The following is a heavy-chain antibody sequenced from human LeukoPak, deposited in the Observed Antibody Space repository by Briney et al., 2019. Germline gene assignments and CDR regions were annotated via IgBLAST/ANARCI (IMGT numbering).Heavy chain of an antibody. CDR3: AKDALSPFDY. Sequence: GGSLRLSCAASGFTLSSYGMHWVRQAPGKGLEWVAFIRYDGSNKYYADSVKGRFTISRDNSKNTLYLQMNSLRAEDTAVYYCAKDALSPFDYWGQGTLVTVSS. CDR2: IRYDGSNK. CDR1: GFTLSSYG. V-gene: IGHV3-30*02. J-gene: IGHJ4*02.